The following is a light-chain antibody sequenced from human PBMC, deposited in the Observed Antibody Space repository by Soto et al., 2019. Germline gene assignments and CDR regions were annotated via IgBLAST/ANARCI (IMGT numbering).Light chain of an antibody. CDR2: DVS. CDR3: TSYTSSSTYV. Sequence: QSALTQPASVSGSPGQSIAISCTGTSSDVGAYNYVSWYQQHPGKAPKLMIYDVSHRPSGASDRFSGSKSGNTASLTISGLQPEDEADYYCTSYTSSSTYVFGTGTRSP. J-gene: IGLJ1*01. V-gene: IGLV2-14*01. CDR1: SSDVGAYNY.